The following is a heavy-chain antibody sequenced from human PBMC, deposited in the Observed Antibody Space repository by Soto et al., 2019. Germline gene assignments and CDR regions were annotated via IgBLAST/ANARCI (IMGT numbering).Heavy chain of an antibody. CDR1: GGSISSGGYS. D-gene: IGHD1-26*01. CDR2: IYHSGST. Sequence: PSETLSLTCAVSGGSISSGGYSWSWIRQPPGKGLEWIGYIYHSGSTYYNPSLKSRVTISVDRSKNQFSLKLSSVTAADTAVYYCARGSGSYRYYYGMDVWGQGTKVTVSS. V-gene: IGHV4-30-2*01. CDR3: ARGSGSYRYYYGMDV. J-gene: IGHJ6*02.